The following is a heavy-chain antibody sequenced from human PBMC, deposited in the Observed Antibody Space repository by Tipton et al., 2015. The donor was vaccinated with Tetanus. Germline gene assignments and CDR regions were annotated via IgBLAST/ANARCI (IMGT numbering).Heavy chain of an antibody. V-gene: IGHV3-53*01. J-gene: IGHJ4*02. CDR3: ARGNSGWYIDR. CDR1: AFIASNNY. CDR2: IYSGGST. D-gene: IGHD6-19*01. Sequence: GSLRLSCAASAFIASNNYMAWVRQGPGRGLEWLSVIYSGGSTFYADSVKGRFIISTDISKNTVDLQMNNLRGEATAVYFCARGNSGWYIDRWGKGTLLTVSS.